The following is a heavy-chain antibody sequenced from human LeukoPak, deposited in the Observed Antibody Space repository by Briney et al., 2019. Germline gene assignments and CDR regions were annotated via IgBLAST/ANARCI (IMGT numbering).Heavy chain of an antibody. D-gene: IGHD3-16*01. CDR2: IYYSGTT. V-gene: IGHV4-31*03. J-gene: IGHJ4*02. Sequence: SETLSLTCTVSGGSISGGGYSWSSIRQQPGKGLEWIGYIYYSGTTYYNPSLKSRVTISVDTSKNQFSLRLNSVTAADTAVYYCAGVGGMITFGGVFRKYYFDYWGQGTLVTVSS. CDR3: AGVGGMITFGGVFRKYYFDY. CDR1: GGSISGGGYS.